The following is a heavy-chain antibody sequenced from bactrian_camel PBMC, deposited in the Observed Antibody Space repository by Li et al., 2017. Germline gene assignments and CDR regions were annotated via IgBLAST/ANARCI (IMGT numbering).Heavy chain of an antibody. V-gene: IGHV3-2*01. Sequence: HVQLVESGGGLVQTGGSLRLSCAASGFTFSNYVPSWVRQAPGKGLEFVAGIKGDRSSLGYSNSVKGRFTISRDNADNTLYLQLNSLTTEDTAMYYCTKDVDTGVYYRGFDAMDYWGLGTQVTVS. CDR2: IKGDRSSL. CDR1: GFTFSNYV. J-gene: IGHJ7*01. D-gene: IGHD2*01.